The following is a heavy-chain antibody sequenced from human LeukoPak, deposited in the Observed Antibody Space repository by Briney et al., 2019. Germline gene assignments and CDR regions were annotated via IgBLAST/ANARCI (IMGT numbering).Heavy chain of an antibody. CDR3: ARDRITKLPGINYYYYGMDV. CDR2: IYYSGST. CDR1: GGSISSGGYY. D-gene: IGHD1-7*01. V-gene: IGHV4-31*03. Sequence: SQTLSLTCTVSGGSISSGGYYWSWIRQHPGKGLEWIGYIYYSGSTYYNPSLKSRVTISVDTSKNQFSLKLSSVTAADTAVYYCARDRITKLPGINYYYYGMDVWGQGTTVTVSS. J-gene: IGHJ6*02.